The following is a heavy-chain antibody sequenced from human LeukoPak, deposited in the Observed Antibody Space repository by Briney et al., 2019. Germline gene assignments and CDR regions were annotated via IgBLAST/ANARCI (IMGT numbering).Heavy chain of an antibody. CDR1: GGSFSGYY. V-gene: IGHV4-34*01. CDR2: INHSGST. Sequence: SETLSLTCAVYGGSFSGYYWSWIRQPPGKGLEWIGEINHSGSTNYNPSLKSRVTISVDTSKNQFSLKLSSVTAADTAVYYCARGPRYFDWLLYMGPDAFDIWDQGTMVTVSS. D-gene: IGHD3-9*01. J-gene: IGHJ3*02. CDR3: ARGPRYFDWLLYMGPDAFDI.